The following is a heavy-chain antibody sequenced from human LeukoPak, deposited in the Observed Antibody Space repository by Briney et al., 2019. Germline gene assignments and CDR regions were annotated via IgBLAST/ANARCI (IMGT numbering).Heavy chain of an antibody. Sequence: ASVKVSCKASGYTFSDYYIHWVRQAPGQGLEWMAYINPNSGGTHYAQKFQGRVTLITDTSINTAYLGLTSLTSDDTAMYYCARATYIISLHVWGQGTLVTVSS. D-gene: IGHD4-11*01. CDR1: GYTFSDYY. CDR3: ARATYIISLHV. V-gene: IGHV1-2*02. J-gene: IGHJ1*01. CDR2: INPNSGGT.